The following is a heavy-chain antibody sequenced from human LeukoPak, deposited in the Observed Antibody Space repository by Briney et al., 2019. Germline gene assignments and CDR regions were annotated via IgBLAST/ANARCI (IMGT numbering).Heavy chain of an antibody. D-gene: IGHD6-19*01. Sequence: GGSLRLSCAASGFTFSSYEMNWVRQAPGKGLEWVSYISSSGSTIYYADSVKGRFTISRDNAKNTLYLQMNSLRAEDTAVYYCAKDVAVAGMRVIDYWGQGTLVTVSS. CDR3: AKDVAVAGMRVIDY. CDR2: ISSSGSTI. J-gene: IGHJ4*02. CDR1: GFTFSSYE. V-gene: IGHV3-48*03.